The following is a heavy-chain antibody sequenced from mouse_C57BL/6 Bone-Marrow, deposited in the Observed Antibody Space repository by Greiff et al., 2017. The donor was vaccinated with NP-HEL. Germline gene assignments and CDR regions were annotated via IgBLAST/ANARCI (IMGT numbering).Heavy chain of an antibody. CDR2: IWTGGGT. J-gene: IGHJ3*01. CDR3: ARSYDGYYD. D-gene: IGHD2-3*01. CDR1: GFSLTSYA. Sequence: VQLKESGPGLVAPSQSLSITCTVSGFSLTSYAISWVRQPPGKGLEWLGVIWTGGGTTYNSALKSRLSISKDNSKSQVFLKMNSLQTDDTARYYCARSYDGYYDWGQGTLVTVSA. V-gene: IGHV2-9-1*01.